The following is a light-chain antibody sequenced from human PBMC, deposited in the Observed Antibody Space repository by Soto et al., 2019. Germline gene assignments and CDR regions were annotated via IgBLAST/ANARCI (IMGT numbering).Light chain of an antibody. CDR1: QSISSW. V-gene: IGKV1-5*03. J-gene: IGKJ1*01. CDR2: KVS. CDR3: LQYKTYSRT. Sequence: IQMTQSPSSMSASVGDRVTITCRARQSISSWLAWFQQRPGKAPKILIYKVSSLEDGVPSRFSGSGSGTDFSLTINSLKHDDFATYFCLQYKTYSRTFGQGTKVDIK.